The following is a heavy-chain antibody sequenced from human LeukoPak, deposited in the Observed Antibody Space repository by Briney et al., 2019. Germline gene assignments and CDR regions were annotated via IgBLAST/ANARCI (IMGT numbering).Heavy chain of an antibody. CDR2: ISGSGGRT. CDR3: AKGPYSDSSEWFDP. V-gene: IGHV3-23*01. Sequence: GGSLRLSCAASGFTLSTNGMHWVRQAPGKGLDWVSSISGSGGRTYYADSVKGRFTISRDNSKNTLYLQMSRLRAEDTAAYYCAKGPYSDSSEWFDPWGQGTLVTVSS. D-gene: IGHD6-6*01. CDR1: GFTLSTNG. J-gene: IGHJ5*02.